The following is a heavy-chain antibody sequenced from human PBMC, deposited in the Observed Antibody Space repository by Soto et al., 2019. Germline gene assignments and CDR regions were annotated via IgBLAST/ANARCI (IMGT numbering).Heavy chain of an antibody. CDR2: IKQDGSEK. Sequence: GGSLRLSCAASGFTFSSYWMSWVRQAPGKGLEWVANIKQDGSEKYYVDSVKGRFTISRDNAKNSLYLQMNSLRAEDTAVYYCARDPLYYDYVWGSYRKHAYFDYWGQGTLVTVSS. CDR1: GFTFSSYW. J-gene: IGHJ4*02. D-gene: IGHD3-16*02. V-gene: IGHV3-7*05. CDR3: ARDPLYYDYVWGSYRKHAYFDY.